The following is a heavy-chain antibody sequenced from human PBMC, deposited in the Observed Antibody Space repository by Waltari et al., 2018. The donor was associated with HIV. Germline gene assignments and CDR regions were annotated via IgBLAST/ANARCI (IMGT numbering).Heavy chain of an antibody. CDR1: GGSISSGSYY. Sequence: QVQLQESGPGLVKPSQTLSLTCTVSGGSISSGSYYWSWIRQPAGKGLEWIGRIYTSGSTNYNPSLKSRVTISVDTSKNQFSLKLSSVTAADTAVYYCARGRIAAAGTGSDYWGQGTLVTVSS. CDR3: ARGRIAAAGTGSDY. V-gene: IGHV4-61*02. J-gene: IGHJ4*02. D-gene: IGHD6-13*01. CDR2: IYTSGST.